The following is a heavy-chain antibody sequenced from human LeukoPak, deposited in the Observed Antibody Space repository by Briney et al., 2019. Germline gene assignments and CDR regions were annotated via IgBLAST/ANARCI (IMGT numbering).Heavy chain of an antibody. Sequence: ASVKVSCKASGYTFTSYYMHWVRQAPGQGLEWMGIINPSGGSTSYAQKFQGRVTMTRDTSTSAVYMELSSLRSEDTAVYYCAIIDFGVVAYFDYWGQGTLVTVSS. CDR3: AIIDFGVVAYFDY. D-gene: IGHD3-3*01. V-gene: IGHV1-46*01. CDR2: INPSGGST. J-gene: IGHJ4*02. CDR1: GYTFTSYY.